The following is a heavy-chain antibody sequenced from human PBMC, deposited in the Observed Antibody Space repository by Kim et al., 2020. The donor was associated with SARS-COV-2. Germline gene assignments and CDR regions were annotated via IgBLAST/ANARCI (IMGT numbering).Heavy chain of an antibody. CDR2: IWYDGSNK. J-gene: IGHJ5*02. CDR1: GFTFSSYD. D-gene: IGHD6-13*01. CDR3: ARDRGQLVRGPLGWFDP. V-gene: IGHV3-33*01. Sequence: GGSLRLSCAASGFTFSSYDMHWVRQAPGKGLEWVAVIWYDGSNKYYADSVKGRFTISRDNSKNTLYLQMNSLRAEDTAVYYCARDRGQLVRGPLGWFDPWGQGTLVTVSS.